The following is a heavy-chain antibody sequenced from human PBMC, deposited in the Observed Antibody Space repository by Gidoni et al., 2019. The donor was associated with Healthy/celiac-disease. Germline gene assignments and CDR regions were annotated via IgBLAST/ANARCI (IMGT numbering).Heavy chain of an antibody. Sequence: QLQLLDSGPALVQPSEPLSLPCTVSGASISRSSYSWGWIRQPPGTGLEWIGSIYYSGSTYYNRSLKSRVTISGDTSKNQVTLKLRSVTAADTAVYDCARQGDGTRGWFDPWGQGTLVTVSS. V-gene: IGHV4-39*01. CDR1: GASISRSSYS. CDR3: ARQGDGTRGWFDP. CDR2: IYYSGST. J-gene: IGHJ5*02. D-gene: IGHD2-8*01.